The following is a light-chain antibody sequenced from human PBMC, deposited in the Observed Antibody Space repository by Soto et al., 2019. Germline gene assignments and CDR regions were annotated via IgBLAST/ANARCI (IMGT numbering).Light chain of an antibody. CDR3: QQYIHWPQT. CDR2: DAS. Sequence: ALTQSPDALSVSPGETVTLSCRANLSIGNMLAWYQQKPGQPPKLLIYDASTRATGIPDRFSGSGSGTDFSLTISSLRSDDFGVYYCQQYIHWPQTFGLGANLEI. J-gene: IGKJ2*01. CDR1: LSIGNM. V-gene: IGKV3-15*01.